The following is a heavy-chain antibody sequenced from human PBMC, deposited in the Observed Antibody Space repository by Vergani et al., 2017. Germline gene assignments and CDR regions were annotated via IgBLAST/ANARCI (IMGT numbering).Heavy chain of an antibody. J-gene: IGHJ6*02. D-gene: IGHD2-2*01. Sequence: VQLVESGGGLVQPGGSLRLSCAASGFTFSSYGMHWVRQAPGKGLEWVAVISYDGSNKSYADSVKGRFTISRDNSKNTLYLQMNSLRAEDTAVYYCAKAVRYCSSTSCRGGPRLYYGMDVWGQGTTVTVSS. CDR3: AKAVRYCSSTSCRGGPRLYYGMDV. CDR1: GFTFSSYG. CDR2: ISYDGSNK. V-gene: IGHV3-30*18.